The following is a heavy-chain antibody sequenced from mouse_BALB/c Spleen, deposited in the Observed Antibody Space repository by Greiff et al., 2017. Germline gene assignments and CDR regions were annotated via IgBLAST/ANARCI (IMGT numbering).Heavy chain of an antibody. Sequence: QVQLQQSGAELVRPGASVKLSCKASGYTFTSYWINWVKQRPGQGLEWIGNIYPSDSYTNYNQKFKDKATLTVDKSSSTAYMQLSSPTSEDSAVYYCTRSGYGNYAWFAYWGQGTLVTVSA. J-gene: IGHJ3*01. D-gene: IGHD2-10*02. V-gene: IGHV1-69*02. CDR2: IYPSDSYT. CDR1: GYTFTSYW. CDR3: TRSGYGNYAWFAY.